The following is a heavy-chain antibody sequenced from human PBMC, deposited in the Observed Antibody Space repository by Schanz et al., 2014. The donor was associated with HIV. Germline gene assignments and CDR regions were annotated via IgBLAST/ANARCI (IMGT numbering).Heavy chain of an antibody. Sequence: QLVQSGAEVKKPGASVKVSCKASGYSFTSNFIHWVRQAPAQGLQWMGVINTNGGGTSDTLQGRVIITRDTSTRTVYMYLSNLRFEDSAVYYCAREKMDTGGLDVWGQGTTVTVSS. CDR2: INTNGGGT. V-gene: IGHV1-46*01. CDR1: GYSFTSNF. J-gene: IGHJ6*02. CDR3: AREKMDTGGLDV.